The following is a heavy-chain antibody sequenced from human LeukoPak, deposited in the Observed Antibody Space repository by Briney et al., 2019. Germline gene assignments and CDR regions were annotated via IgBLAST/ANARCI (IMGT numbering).Heavy chain of an antibody. CDR2: ISGSGGST. CDR1: GFTFSTYA. D-gene: IGHD2-2*01. Sequence: GGSLRLSCAASGFTFSTYAMSWVRQAPGKGLEWVSVISGSGGSTYYADSVKGRFTISRDSSRNTLYLQMNSLRAEDTAVFYCAKGMIPAAMWMYYYYGMDVWGKGTTVIVSS. CDR3: AKGMIPAAMWMYYYYGMDV. V-gene: IGHV3-23*01. J-gene: IGHJ6*04.